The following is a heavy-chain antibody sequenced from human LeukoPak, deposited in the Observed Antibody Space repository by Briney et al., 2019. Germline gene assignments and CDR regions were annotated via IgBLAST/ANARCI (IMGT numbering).Heavy chain of an antibody. CDR3: ARVDLRYFDWFLSRSFDY. J-gene: IGHJ4*02. CDR1: GGSFSGYY. CDR2: INHSGST. V-gene: IGHV4-34*01. Sequence: SETLSLTCAVYGGSFSGYYGSWIRQPPGKGLEWIGEINHSGSTNYNPSLKSRVTISVDTSKNQFSLKLSSVTAADTAVYYCARVDLRYFDWFLSRSFDYWGQGNLVTVSS. D-gene: IGHD3-9*01.